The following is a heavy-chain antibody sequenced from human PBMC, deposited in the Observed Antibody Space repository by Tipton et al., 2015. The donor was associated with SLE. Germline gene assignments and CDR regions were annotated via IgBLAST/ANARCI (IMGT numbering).Heavy chain of an antibody. D-gene: IGHD2/OR15-2a*01. CDR1: GGSFSGYY. Sequence: TLSLTCAVYGGSFSGYYWSWIRQPPGKGLEWIGEINHSGSTNYNPSLKSRVTISVDTSKNQFSLKLSSVTAADTAVYYCARGAPISMAPDAFDIWGQGTMVTVSP. CDR3: ARGAPISMAPDAFDI. V-gene: IGHV4-34*01. J-gene: IGHJ3*02. CDR2: INHSGST.